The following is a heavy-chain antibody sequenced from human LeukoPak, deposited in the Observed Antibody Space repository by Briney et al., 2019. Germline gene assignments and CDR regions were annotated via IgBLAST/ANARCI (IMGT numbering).Heavy chain of an antibody. V-gene: IGHV3-30-3*01. Sequence: GGSLRLSCAASGFTFSSYAMHWVRQAPGKGLEWVAVISYDGSNKYYADSVKGRFTISRDNSKNTLYLQMSSLRAEDTAVYYCARDKEGENPMGIIAAAGTRVEGPDSFDYWGQGTLVTVSS. J-gene: IGHJ4*02. CDR3: ARDKEGENPMGIIAAAGTRVEGPDSFDY. D-gene: IGHD6-13*01. CDR1: GFTFSSYA. CDR2: ISYDGSNK.